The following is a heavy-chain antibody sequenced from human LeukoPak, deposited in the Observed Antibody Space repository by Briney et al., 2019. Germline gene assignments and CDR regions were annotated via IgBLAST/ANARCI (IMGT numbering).Heavy chain of an antibody. CDR2: IYYSGST. CDR1: GGSISSYY. V-gene: IGHV4-59*01. Sequence: SETLSLICTVSGGSISSYYWSWIRQPPGKGLEWIGYIYYSGSTNYNPSLKSRVTISVDTSKNQFSLRLSSVTAADTAVYYCARGGDYYGSGSYPRYWGQGTLVTVSS. CDR3: ARGGDYYGSGSYPRY. D-gene: IGHD3-10*01. J-gene: IGHJ4*02.